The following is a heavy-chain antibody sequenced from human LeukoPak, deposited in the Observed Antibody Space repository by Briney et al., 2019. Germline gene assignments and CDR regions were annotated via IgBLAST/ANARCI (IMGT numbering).Heavy chain of an antibody. CDR2: IYKKDKNYSKAT. CDR3: TRDSGTYNWFDP. J-gene: IGHJ5*02. Sequence: GVSLKLSCAASGFTFSGSAIHWVRQSSGKGLEWVGQIYKKDKNYSKATAYAASVKGRLTISRDDSINTAYLQMKSLKTEDTALYYCTRDSGTYNWFDPWGQGALVTVSS. V-gene: IGHV3-73*01. CDR1: GFTFSGSA. D-gene: IGHD1-26*01.